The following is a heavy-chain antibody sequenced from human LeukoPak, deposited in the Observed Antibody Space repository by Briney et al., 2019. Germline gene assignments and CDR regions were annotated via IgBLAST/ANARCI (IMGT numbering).Heavy chain of an antibody. CDR2: ISGSGGST. V-gene: IGHV3-23*01. Sequence: GGSLRLSCAASGFAFSSYAMSWVRQAPGKGLEWVSAISGSGGSTYYADSVKGRFTISRDNSKNTLYLQMNSLRAEDTAVYYCAKLIGVVPAAPFDYWGQGTLVTVSS. J-gene: IGHJ4*02. D-gene: IGHD2-2*01. CDR3: AKLIGVVPAAPFDY. CDR1: GFAFSSYA.